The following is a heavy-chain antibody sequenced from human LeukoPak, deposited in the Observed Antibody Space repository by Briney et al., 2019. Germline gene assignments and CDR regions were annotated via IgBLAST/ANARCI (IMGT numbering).Heavy chain of an antibody. CDR1: GFTFSNAW. D-gene: IGHD3-3*01. J-gene: IGHJ4*02. V-gene: IGHV3-15*07. CDR3: TTSFWSGYRRSDY. CDR2: IKSKTDGGTT. Sequence: PGGSLRLSCAASGFTFSNAWMNWVRQAPGKGLEWVGRIKSKTDGGTTDYAAPVKGRFTISRDDSKNTLYPQMNSLKTEDTAVYYCTTSFWSGYRRSDYWGQGTLATVSS.